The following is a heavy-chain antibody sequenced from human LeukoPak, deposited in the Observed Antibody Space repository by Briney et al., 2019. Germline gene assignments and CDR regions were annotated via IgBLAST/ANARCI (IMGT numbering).Heavy chain of an antibody. Sequence: QTLSLTCAISGDSVSSNSAAWNWIRQSPSRGLEWLGRTYYRSKWYNDYAVSVKSRITINPDTSKNQFSLQLNSVTTADTAVYYCARLGREVRGQIGTPHWFDPWGRGTLVTVSS. CDR3: ARLGREVRGQIGTPHWFDP. CDR1: GDSVSSNSAA. CDR2: TYYRSKWYN. D-gene: IGHD3-10*01. V-gene: IGHV6-1*01. J-gene: IGHJ5*02.